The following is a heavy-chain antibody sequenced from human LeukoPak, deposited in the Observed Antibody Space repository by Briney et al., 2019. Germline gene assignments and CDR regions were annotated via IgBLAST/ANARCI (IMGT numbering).Heavy chain of an antibody. D-gene: IGHD2-2*01. V-gene: IGHV1-18*01. CDR1: GYTFTSYG. J-gene: IGHJ5*02. Sequence: ASVKVSCKASGYTFTSYGISWVRQAPGQGLEWMGWISAYNGNTNYAQKLQGRVTMTTDTSTSTAYMELRSLRSDDTAVYYCARDPGRPVVVPAAKFDPWGQGTLVTVSS. CDR2: ISAYNGNT. CDR3: ARDPGRPVVVPAAKFDP.